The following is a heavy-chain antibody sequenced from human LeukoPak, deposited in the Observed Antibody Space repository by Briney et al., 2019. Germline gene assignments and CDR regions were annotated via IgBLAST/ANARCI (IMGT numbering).Heavy chain of an antibody. CDR3: ARDFTGYSGSFLDY. J-gene: IGHJ4*03. CDR1: GFTFSSYE. Sequence: GGSLRLSCAASGFTFSSYEMNWVRQAPGKGLEWVSYISSSGDTIYYADSVKGRFTISRDNAKNSLYLQMNSLRADDTAVYYCARDFTGYSGSFLDYWGQGTTVTVSS. CDR2: ISSSGDTI. D-gene: IGHD1-26*01. V-gene: IGHV3-48*03.